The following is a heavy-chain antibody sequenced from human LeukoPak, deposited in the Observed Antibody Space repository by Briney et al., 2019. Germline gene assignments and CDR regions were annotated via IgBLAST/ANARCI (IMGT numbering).Heavy chain of an antibody. J-gene: IGHJ4*02. CDR2: IIPIFGTA. Sequence: SVKVSCKAPGGTFSSYAISWVRQAPGQGLEWMGGIIPIFGTANYAQKFQGRVTITTDESTSTVYMELSSLRSEDTAVYYCARGFADQLLSGGYFDYWGQGTLVTVSS. V-gene: IGHV1-69*05. CDR1: GGTFSSYA. D-gene: IGHD2-2*01. CDR3: ARGFADQLLSGGYFDY.